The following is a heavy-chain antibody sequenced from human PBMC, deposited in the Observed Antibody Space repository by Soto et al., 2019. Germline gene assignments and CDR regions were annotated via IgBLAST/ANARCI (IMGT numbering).Heavy chain of an antibody. J-gene: IGHJ5*02. Sequence: SGPTLVDPTETLTLTCTVSAFSLSNAGMGVRWIRQPPGKALEWLAHIFSSDEKSYRTSLETRLTVSKDTSKSQVVLTMTNMDTLDTATYYCARAVDRAVSSVGFDRWGDGTKVT. CDR1: AFSLSNAGMG. CDR2: IFSSDEK. D-gene: IGHD5-12*01. CDR3: ARAVDRAVSSVGFDR. V-gene: IGHV2-26*01.